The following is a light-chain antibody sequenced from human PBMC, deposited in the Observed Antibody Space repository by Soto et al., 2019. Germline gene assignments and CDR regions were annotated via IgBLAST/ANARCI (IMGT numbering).Light chain of an antibody. CDR1: QSISIY. J-gene: IGKJ1*01. CDR2: AAS. CDR3: QQSYNIPRAT. V-gene: IGKV1-39*01. Sequence: DIQMTQSPSSLSASVGDRVTITCPLSQSISIYLNWYQQKPGKAPKVLIYAASSLQSGVPPRFSGSGSGTDFTLTISSLQPEDFATYFCQQSYNIPRATFGQGTKVDIK.